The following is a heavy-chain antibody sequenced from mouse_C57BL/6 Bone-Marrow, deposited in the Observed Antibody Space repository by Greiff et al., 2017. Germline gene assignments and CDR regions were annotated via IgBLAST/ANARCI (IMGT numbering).Heavy chain of an antibody. CDR1: GFNIKDDY. D-gene: IGHD2-1*01. V-gene: IGHV14-4*01. CDR2: IDPENGDT. Sequence: EVKLQQSGAELVRPGASVKLSCTASGFNIKDDYMHWVKQRPEQGLEWIGWIDPENGDTEYASKFQGKATITADTSSNTAYLQLSSLTSEDTAVYYCTTLSYGIDYWGQGTTLTVSS. J-gene: IGHJ2*01. CDR3: TTLSYGIDY.